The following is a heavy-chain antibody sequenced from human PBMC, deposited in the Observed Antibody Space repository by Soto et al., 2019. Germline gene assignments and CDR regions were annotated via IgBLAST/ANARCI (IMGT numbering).Heavy chain of an antibody. J-gene: IGHJ4*02. CDR3: ARAQDPSTFDY. V-gene: IGHV4-39*02. D-gene: IGHD1-1*01. CDR1: GGSISSSSYY. CDR2: IYYSGST. Sequence: SETLSLTYTVTGGSISSSSYYWGWIRQPPGKGLEWIGSIYYSGSTYYNPSLKNRATISVDTPTNHFSLRLSSVTAADTAVYYCARAQDPSTFDYWGQGTLVTVSS.